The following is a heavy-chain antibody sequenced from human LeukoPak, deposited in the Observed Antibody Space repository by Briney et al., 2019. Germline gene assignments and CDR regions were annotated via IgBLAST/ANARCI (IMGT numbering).Heavy chain of an antibody. Sequence: SETLSLTCTVSGGSIKSYYWSWIRQPPGKGLEWIGYIYDSGSTNYNPFLKSRVTISLGAAKDQFSLRLSSVTAADTALYYCARVRWLNAYYHYYYMDVWGKGTTVTVSS. J-gene: IGHJ6*03. CDR3: ARVRWLNAYYHYYYMDV. V-gene: IGHV4-59*01. CDR1: GGSIKSYY. CDR2: IYDSGST. D-gene: IGHD3-22*01.